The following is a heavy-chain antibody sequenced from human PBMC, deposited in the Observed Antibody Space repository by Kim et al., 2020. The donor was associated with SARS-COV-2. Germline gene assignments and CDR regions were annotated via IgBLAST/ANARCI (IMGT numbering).Heavy chain of an antibody. V-gene: IGHV4-59*01. CDR2: IYYSGST. D-gene: IGHD6-13*01. J-gene: IGHJ5*02. CDR3: ARDSWQHGWFDP. CDR1: GGSISSYY. Sequence: SETLSLTCTVSGGSISSYYWSWIRQPPGKGLEWIGYIYYSGSTNYNPSLKSRVTISVDTSKNQFSLKLSSVTAADTAVYYCARDSWQHGWFDPWGQGTLGTVSS.